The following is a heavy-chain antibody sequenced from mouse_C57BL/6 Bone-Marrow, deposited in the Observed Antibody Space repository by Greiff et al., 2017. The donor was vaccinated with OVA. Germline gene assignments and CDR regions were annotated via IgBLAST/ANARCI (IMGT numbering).Heavy chain of an antibody. CDR2: IRNKANGYTT. D-gene: IGHD4-1*01. J-gene: IGHJ2*01. CDR1: GFTFTDYY. Sequence: EVQLMESGGGLVQPGGSLSLSCAASGFTFTDYYMSWVRQPPGKALEWLGFIRNKANGYTTAYSASVKGRFTISRDNSQSILYLQMNARRAEDSATYYGARYDAVWGNFDYWGQGTTLTVSS. CDR3: ARYDAVWGNFDY. V-gene: IGHV7-3*01.